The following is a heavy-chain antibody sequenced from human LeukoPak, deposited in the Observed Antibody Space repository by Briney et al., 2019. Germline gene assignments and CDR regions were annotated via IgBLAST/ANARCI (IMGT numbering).Heavy chain of an antibody. CDR2: IYIGGTT. CDR3: ARDKYGNNWFDP. V-gene: IGHV3-66*01. CDR1: GFSVSTNY. D-gene: IGHD2/OR15-2a*01. J-gene: IGHJ5*02. Sequence: PGGSLRLSCAASGFSVSTNYMSWVRQAPGKGLECVSVIYIGGTTYYADSVKGRFTISRDNSKNTLYLQMNSLRAEDTAVYYCARDKYGNNWFDPWGQGTLVTVSS.